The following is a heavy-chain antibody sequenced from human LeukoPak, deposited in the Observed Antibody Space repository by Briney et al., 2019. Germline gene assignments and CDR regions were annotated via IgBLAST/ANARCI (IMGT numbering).Heavy chain of an antibody. Sequence: SETLSLTCTVSGGSISSSSYYWGWIRQPPGKGLQWIGRIYYSGSTYYNPSLKSRVTISVDTSKNQFSLKLSSVTAADTAVYYCARHRGEYSSSWFPSGVIGDWYFDLWGRGTLVTVSS. D-gene: IGHD6-13*01. CDR3: ARHRGEYSSSWFPSGVIGDWYFDL. CDR2: IYYSGST. J-gene: IGHJ2*01. CDR1: GGSISSSSYY. V-gene: IGHV4-39*01.